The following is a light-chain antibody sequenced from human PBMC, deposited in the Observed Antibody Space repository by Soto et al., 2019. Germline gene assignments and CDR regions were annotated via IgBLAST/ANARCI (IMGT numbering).Light chain of an antibody. V-gene: IGKV3-15*01. CDR1: QSVSSN. Sequence: EIVMTQSPATLSVSPGERATLSCRASQSVSSNLAWYQQKPGQAPRLLIYGASTRATGILARFSGSRSGTEFTLTISSLQSEEFAVYYCQQYNNWPYTFGQGTKLEIK. CDR3: QQYNNWPYT. CDR2: GAS. J-gene: IGKJ2*01.